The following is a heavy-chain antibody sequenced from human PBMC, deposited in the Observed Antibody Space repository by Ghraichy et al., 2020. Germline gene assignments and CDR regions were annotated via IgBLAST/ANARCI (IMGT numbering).Heavy chain of an antibody. J-gene: IGHJ4*02. V-gene: IGHV4-34*01. CDR3: ARGGGMSGSYPLNFDY. D-gene: IGHD1-26*01. Sequence: SETLSLTCAVYGGSFSGYYWSWIRQPPGKGLEWIGEINHSGSTNYNPSLKSRVTISVDTSKNQFSLKLSSVTAADTAVYYCARGGGMSGSYPLNFDYWGQGTLVTVSS. CDR2: INHSGST. CDR1: GGSFSGYY.